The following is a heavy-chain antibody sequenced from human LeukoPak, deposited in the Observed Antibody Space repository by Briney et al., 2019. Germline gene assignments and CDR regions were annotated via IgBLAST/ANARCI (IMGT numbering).Heavy chain of an antibody. D-gene: IGHD1-26*01. CDR3: ATEGVGDDTFDY. CDR2: IRYDGSKT. CDR1: GFIFSTYG. Sequence: GGSLRLSCATSGFIFSTYGMHWVRQAPGKGLNWVAFIRYDGSKTYYADSVKGRFTIFRDNSKNTVYLQMNNLRVEDTAVYFCATEGVGDDTFDYWGQGTLVTVSS. V-gene: IGHV3-30*02. J-gene: IGHJ4*02.